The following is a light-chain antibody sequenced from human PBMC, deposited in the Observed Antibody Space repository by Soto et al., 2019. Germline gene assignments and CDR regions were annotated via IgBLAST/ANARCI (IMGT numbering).Light chain of an antibody. V-gene: IGKV1-5*01. J-gene: IGKJ1*01. CDR2: DAS. CDR3: QQYSSYWT. Sequence: DIQMTQPPSTPSASLGDTLAPTCRASQSISSWLAWYQQKPGKAPKLLIYDASTLESGVPSRFSGSESGTEFTLTISSLQPDDFATYYCQQYSSYWTFGQGTKVDNK. CDR1: QSISSW.